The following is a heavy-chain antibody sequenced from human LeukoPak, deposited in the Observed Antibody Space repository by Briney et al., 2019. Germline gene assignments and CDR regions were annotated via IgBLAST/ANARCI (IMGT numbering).Heavy chain of an antibody. CDR2: ISYDGSTI. CDR3: AKDLSVVGSHDSCDV. CDR1: GFSFSSYG. Sequence: PGRSLRLSCAASGFSFSSYGMHWARQAPGKGLEWLTVISYDGSTIYYADSVKGRFTISRDNSKNTLYLQMNSLRIEDTAVYYCAKDLSVVGSHDSCDVWGQGTMVTVSS. J-gene: IGHJ3*01. D-gene: IGHD1-26*01. V-gene: IGHV3-30*18.